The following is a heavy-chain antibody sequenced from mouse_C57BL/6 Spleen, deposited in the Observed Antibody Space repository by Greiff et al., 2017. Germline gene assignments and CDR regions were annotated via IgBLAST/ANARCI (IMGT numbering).Heavy chain of an antibody. V-gene: IGHV5-16*01. CDR1: GFTFSDYY. J-gene: IGHJ4*01. CDR2: INYDGSST. CDR3: ARDQGLYDYDGHYYAMDY. Sequence: EVKLVESEGGLVQPGSSMKLSCTASGFTFSDYYMAWVRQVPEKGLEWVANINYDGSSTYYLDSLKSRFIISRDNAKNILYLQMSSLKSEDTATYYCARDQGLYDYDGHYYAMDYWGQGTSVTVSS. D-gene: IGHD2-4*01.